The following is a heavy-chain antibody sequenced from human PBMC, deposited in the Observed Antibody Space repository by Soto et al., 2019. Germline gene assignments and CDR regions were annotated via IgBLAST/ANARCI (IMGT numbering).Heavy chain of an antibody. CDR1: GFTFSNYE. V-gene: IGHV3-48*03. CDR2: ISSSGSTI. CDR3: AKEATKINNFDY. Sequence: QTGGSLRLSCAASGFTFSNYEMNWVRQGPGKGLEWVSYISSSGSTIYYADSVKGRFTISRDNAKNSLYLQMNSLRAEDTAVYYCAKEATKINNFDYWGLGTLVTVSS. J-gene: IGHJ4*02. D-gene: IGHD1-26*01.